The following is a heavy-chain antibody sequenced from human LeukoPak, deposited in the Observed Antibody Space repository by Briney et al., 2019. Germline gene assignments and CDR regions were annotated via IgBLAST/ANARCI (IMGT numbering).Heavy chain of an antibody. CDR3: ASTTGYSSSWYYFDY. J-gene: IGHJ4*02. CDR2: IYYSGST. CDR1: GGSISSYY. Sequence: SETLSPTCTVSGGSISSYYWSWIRQPPGKGLEWIGYIYYSGSTNYNPSLKSRVTISVDTSKNQFSLKLSSVTAADTAVYYCASTTGYSSSWYYFDYWGQGTLVTVSS. D-gene: IGHD6-13*01. V-gene: IGHV4-59*01.